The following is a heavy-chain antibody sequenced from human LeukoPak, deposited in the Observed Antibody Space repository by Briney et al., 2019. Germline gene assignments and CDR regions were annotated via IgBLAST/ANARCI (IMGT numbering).Heavy chain of an antibody. CDR1: GYSFTGSY. CDR2: INPNSGGT. CDR3: ARGGDLAARPFDY. D-gene: IGHD6-6*01. Sequence: ASVKVSCKASGYSFTGSYIHWVRQAPGQGLESMGWINPNSGGTIYAQKFQGRVTMTRDTSISTAYMELSSLTPDDTAVYYCARGGDLAARPFDYWGQGTLVTVSS. J-gene: IGHJ4*02. V-gene: IGHV1-2*02.